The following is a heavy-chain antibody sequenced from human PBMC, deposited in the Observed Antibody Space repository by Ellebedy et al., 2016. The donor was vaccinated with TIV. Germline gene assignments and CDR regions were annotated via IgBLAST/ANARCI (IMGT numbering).Heavy chain of an antibody. D-gene: IGHD3-9*01. CDR1: GYSFTSYG. V-gene: IGHV7-4-1*02. Sequence: AASVKVSCKASGYSFTSYGISWVRQAPGQGLEWMGWINTNTGNPTYAQAFTGRFVFSLDTSVSTAYLQISSLKAEDTAVYYCARNHYDFLTAYAHPPNYWGQGTLVTVSS. CDR3: ARNHYDFLTAYAHPPNY. CDR2: INTNTGNP. J-gene: IGHJ4*02.